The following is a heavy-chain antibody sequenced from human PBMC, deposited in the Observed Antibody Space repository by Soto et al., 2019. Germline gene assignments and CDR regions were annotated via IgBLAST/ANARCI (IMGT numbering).Heavy chain of an antibody. J-gene: IGHJ4*02. V-gene: IGHV3-21*01. CDR3: ATSATRDSSGYYGSFDS. CDR2: ISPISDYI. Sequence: PGGSLRLSCAASGFTFSSHSLNWVRQAPGEGLEWVSSISPISDYIFYADSVRGRFTISRDNAKQSLYLQMSSLRVEDSAVYYCATSATRDSSGYYGSFDSWGQGALVTVSS. CDR1: GFTFSSHS. D-gene: IGHD3-22*01.